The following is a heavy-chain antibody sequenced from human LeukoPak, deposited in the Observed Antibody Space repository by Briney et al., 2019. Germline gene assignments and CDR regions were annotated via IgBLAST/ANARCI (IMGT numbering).Heavy chain of an antibody. CDR2: INPNSGGT. CDR1: GYTFTGYY. D-gene: IGHD1-7*01. J-gene: IGHJ4*02. CDR3: ARDPCETGTTVDY. V-gene: IGHV1-2*02. Sequence: ASVKVSCKASGYTFTGYYMHWVRQAPGQGLEWMGWINPNSGGTNYAQKFQGRVTMTRDTSISTAYMELSRLRSDDTAVYYCARDPCETGTTVDYWGQGTLVTVSS.